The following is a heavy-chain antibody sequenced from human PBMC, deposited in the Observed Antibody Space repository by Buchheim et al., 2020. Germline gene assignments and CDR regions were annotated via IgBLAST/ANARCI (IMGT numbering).Heavy chain of an antibody. Sequence: QVQLVQSGAEVKKPGASVKVSCKASGYTITGYYMHWVRQAPGQGLEWMGWISAYNGNTNYAQKLQGRVTMTTDTSTSTADMELRSLRSDDTAVHYCARDSRVLLWFGETNLYYYGMDVWGQGTT. CDR2: ISAYNGNT. CDR3: ARDSRVLLWFGETNLYYYGMDV. D-gene: IGHD3-10*01. CDR1: GYTITGYY. V-gene: IGHV1-18*04. J-gene: IGHJ6*02.